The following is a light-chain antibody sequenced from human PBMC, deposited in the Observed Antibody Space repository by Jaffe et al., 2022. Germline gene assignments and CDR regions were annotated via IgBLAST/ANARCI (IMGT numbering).Light chain of an antibody. CDR1: QGISSA. CDR3: QQFNSYPHPGFT. Sequence: AIQLTQSPSSLSASVGDRVTITCRASQGISSALAWYQQKPGKAPKLLIYDASSLESGVPSRFSGSGSGTDFTLTISSLQPEDFATYYCQQFNSYPHPGFTFGPGTKVDIK. J-gene: IGKJ3*01. V-gene: IGKV1-13*02. CDR2: DAS.